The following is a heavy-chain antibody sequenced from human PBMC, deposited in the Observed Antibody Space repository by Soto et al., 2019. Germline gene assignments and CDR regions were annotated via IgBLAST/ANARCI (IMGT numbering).Heavy chain of an antibody. V-gene: IGHV3-9*01. J-gene: IGHJ4*02. Sequence: GGSLRLSCAASGFTFDDYAMHWVRQAPGKGLEWVSGISWNSGSIGYADSVKGRFTISRDNAKNSLYLQMNSLRAEDTALYYCAKDGFEAGTGYYFDYWGQGTLVTVSS. CDR3: AKDGFEAGTGYYFDY. D-gene: IGHD6-19*01. CDR1: GFTFDDYA. CDR2: ISWNSGSI.